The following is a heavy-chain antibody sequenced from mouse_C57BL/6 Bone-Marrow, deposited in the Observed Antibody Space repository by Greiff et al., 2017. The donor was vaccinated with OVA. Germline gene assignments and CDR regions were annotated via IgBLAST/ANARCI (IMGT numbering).Heavy chain of an antibody. CDR3: AREYYYGSSYYFDY. V-gene: IGHV1-55*01. CDR1: GYTFTSYW. D-gene: IGHD1-1*01. CDR2: IYPGSGST. J-gene: IGHJ2*01. Sequence: VKLQESGAELVKPGASVKMSCKASGYTFTSYWITWVKQRPGQGLEWIGDIYPGSGSTNYNEKFKSKATLTVDTSSSTAYMQLSSLTSEDSAVYYCAREYYYGSSYYFDYWGQGTTLTVSS.